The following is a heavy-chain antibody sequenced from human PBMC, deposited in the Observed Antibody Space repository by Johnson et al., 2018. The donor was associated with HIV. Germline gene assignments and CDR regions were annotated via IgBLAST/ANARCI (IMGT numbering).Heavy chain of an antibody. D-gene: IGHD6-19*01. CDR2: ISYDGSNK. CDR3: AKADHSSGWYLAFDI. J-gene: IGHJ3*02. V-gene: IGHV3-30-3*01. Sequence: QVQLVESGGGVVQPGRSLRLSCAASGFTFSSYAMHWVRQAPGKGLEWVAVISYDGSNKYYADSVKGRFTISRDNSKNTLYLQMTSLRAEDTAVYYCAKADHSSGWYLAFDIWGQGTMVTVSS. CDR1: GFTFSSYA.